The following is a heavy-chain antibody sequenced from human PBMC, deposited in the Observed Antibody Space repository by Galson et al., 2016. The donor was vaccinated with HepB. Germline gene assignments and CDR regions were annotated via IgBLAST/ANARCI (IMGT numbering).Heavy chain of an antibody. CDR3: VRSPGGYYHVWSGLNPGAFAT. Sequence: QSGAEVKKPGESLKISCKVSGYTLTTYWIGWVRQVSGKGLEWIGFIYPGDFGARYSPSVQGQVTISADQSTSTAYLEGASLKASDPAMYYCVRSPGGYYHVWSGLNPGAFATWGQGTMLAVS. J-gene: IGHJ3*02. CDR2: IYPGDFGA. D-gene: IGHD3-3*01. V-gene: IGHV5-51*01. CDR1: GYTLTTYW.